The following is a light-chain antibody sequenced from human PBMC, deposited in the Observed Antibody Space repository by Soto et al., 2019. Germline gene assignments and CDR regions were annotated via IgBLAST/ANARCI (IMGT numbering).Light chain of an antibody. V-gene: IGKV1-39*01. CDR2: AAS. Sequence: DFQITQSPSTLSASVRDRVTITFRASQSISSWLAWYQQKLGKAPKLLIYAASSLQSGVPSRFSGSGSGTDFTLTISSLQPEDVATYYCQQSYSTPLTFGGGTKVDIK. CDR1: QSISSW. CDR3: QQSYSTPLT. J-gene: IGKJ4*01.